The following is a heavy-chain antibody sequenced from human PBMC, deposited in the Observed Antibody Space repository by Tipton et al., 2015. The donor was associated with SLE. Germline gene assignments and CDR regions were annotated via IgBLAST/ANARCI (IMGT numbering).Heavy chain of an antibody. Sequence: TLSLTCAVFGYSISSGYYWGWIRQPPGKGLEWIGSIYHSGSNYYNPSLKSRVTISVDTSKNQFSLKLSSVTAADTAVYYCARAPWEHHDYWGQCTLVTVSS. J-gene: IGHJ4*02. V-gene: IGHV4-38-2*01. CDR3: ARAPWEHHDY. CDR1: GYSISSGYY. D-gene: IGHD1-26*01. CDR2: IYHSGSN.